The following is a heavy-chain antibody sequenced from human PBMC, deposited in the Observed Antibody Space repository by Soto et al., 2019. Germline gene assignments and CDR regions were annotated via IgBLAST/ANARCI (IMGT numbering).Heavy chain of an antibody. CDR3: ARGGAARATYYYYYYGMDV. CDR2: INHSGST. Sequence: LSLTCAVYGGSFSGYYWSWIRQPPGKGLEWIGEINHSGSTNYNPSLKSRVTISVDTSKNQFSLKLSSVTAADTAVYYCARGGAARATYYYYYYGMDVWGQGTTVTVSS. J-gene: IGHJ6*02. V-gene: IGHV4-34*01. D-gene: IGHD6-6*01. CDR1: GGSFSGYY.